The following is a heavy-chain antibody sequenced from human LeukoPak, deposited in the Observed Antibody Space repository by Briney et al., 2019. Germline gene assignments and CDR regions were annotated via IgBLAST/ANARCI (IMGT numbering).Heavy chain of an antibody. CDR2: IYYSGST. D-gene: IGHD1-14*01. CDR3: ARATGPHDAFDI. CDR1: GGSISSYY. Sequence: PSETLSLTCTVSGGSISSYYWSWIRQPPGKGLEWIGHIYYSGSTNYNPSLKSRVTISVDTSKNQFSLKLSSVTAADTAVYYCARATGPHDAFDIWGQGTMVTVSS. J-gene: IGHJ3*02. V-gene: IGHV4-59*01.